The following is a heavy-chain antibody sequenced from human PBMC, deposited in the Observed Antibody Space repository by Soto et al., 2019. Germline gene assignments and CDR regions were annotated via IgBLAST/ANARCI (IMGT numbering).Heavy chain of an antibody. J-gene: IGHJ4*02. D-gene: IGHD3-22*01. CDR2: IYRGGGT. CDR3: GRGGGSIGCALDS. CDR1: RLSVSNDY. Sequence: GGSLRLSCAVPRLSVSNDYMNWVGQAPGKGLEWVSVIYRGGGTHYADSVRGRFTISSDDSQNTLYLQMNTLGVDDKALYYCGRGGGSIGCALDSWGQGTLVTVSS. V-gene: IGHV3-53*01.